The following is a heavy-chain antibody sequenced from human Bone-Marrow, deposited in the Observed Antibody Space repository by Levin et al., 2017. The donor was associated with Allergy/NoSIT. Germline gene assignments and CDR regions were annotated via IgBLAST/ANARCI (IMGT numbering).Heavy chain of an antibody. J-gene: IGHJ6*02. D-gene: IGHD2/OR15-2a*01. Sequence: GGSLRLSCKASGYTFTNNYMHWVRLAPGQGLQWLGIINPDGGDTNYAQKFQGRVAMTRDTSTSTFYMELSSLRSEDTAVYFCARDYCDSARCYDYGMDVWGQGTTVTVSS. CDR1: GYTFTNNY. CDR3: ARDYCDSARCYDYGMDV. V-gene: IGHV1-46*01. CDR2: INPDGGDT.